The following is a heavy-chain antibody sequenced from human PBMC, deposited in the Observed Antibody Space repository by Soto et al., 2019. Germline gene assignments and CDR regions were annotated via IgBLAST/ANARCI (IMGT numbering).Heavy chain of an antibody. CDR2: IWYDGSNK. Sequence: PGGSLRLSCAASGFTFSSYGMHWVRQAPGKGLEWVAVIWYDGSNKYYADSVKGRFTISRDNSKNTLYLQMNSLRAEDTAVYYCARDHSSSWRTYYYYYYGMDVWGQGTTVTVSS. CDR1: GFTFSSYG. J-gene: IGHJ6*02. CDR3: ARDHSSSWRTYYYYYYGMDV. V-gene: IGHV3-33*01. D-gene: IGHD6-13*01.